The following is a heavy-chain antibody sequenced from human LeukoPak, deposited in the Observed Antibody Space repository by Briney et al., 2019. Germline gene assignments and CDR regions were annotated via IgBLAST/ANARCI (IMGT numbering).Heavy chain of an antibody. CDR1: GYTFSTYG. J-gene: IGHJ3*01. V-gene: IGHV1-18*01. D-gene: IGHD3-10*01. Sequence: GASVKVSCKACGYTFSTYGVSWVRQASGQGLEWRRRISAYKGNTYYAQNLQGRVTMTRDTSTSTAYMELRSLRSDDTAIYYCARDLYYYGSGSYYDVFDVWGQGTMVTVSS. CDR3: ARDLYYYGSGSYYDVFDV. CDR2: ISAYKGNT.